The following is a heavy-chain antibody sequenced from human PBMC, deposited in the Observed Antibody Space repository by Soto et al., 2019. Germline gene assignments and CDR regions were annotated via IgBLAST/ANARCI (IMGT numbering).Heavy chain of an antibody. CDR1: GFTFSGSA. CDR2: IRSKANSYAT. Sequence: PGGSLRLSCAASGFTFSGSAMHWVRQASGKGLEWVGRIRSKANSYATAYAASVKGRFTISRDDSKNTAYLQMNSLKTEDTAVYYCTRLWFGDDSLFAFDIWGQGTMVTVSS. J-gene: IGHJ3*02. CDR3: TRLWFGDDSLFAFDI. V-gene: IGHV3-73*01. D-gene: IGHD3-10*01.